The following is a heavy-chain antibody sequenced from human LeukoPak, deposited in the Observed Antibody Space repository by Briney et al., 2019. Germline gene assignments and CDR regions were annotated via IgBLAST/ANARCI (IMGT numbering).Heavy chain of an antibody. CDR2: INHGGST. D-gene: IGHD6-13*01. V-gene: IGHV4-34*01. Sequence: SETLSLTCAVYGGSFSGYYWSWIRQPPGKGLEWIGEINHGGSTNYNPSLKSRVTISVDTSKNQFSLKLSSVPAADTAVYYCARRTSRFIAAAGGYYFDYWGQGTLVTVSS. J-gene: IGHJ4*02. CDR3: ARRTSRFIAAAGGYYFDY. CDR1: GGSFSGYY.